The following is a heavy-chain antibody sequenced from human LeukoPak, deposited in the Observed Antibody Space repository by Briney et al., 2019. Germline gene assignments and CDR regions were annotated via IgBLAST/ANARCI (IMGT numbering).Heavy chain of an antibody. CDR1: GYSFTSYW. CDR3: ARRRSTNKYYYCYYMDV. V-gene: IGHV5-51*01. CDR2: IYPGDSDT. Sequence: GESLKISCKGSGYSFTSYWIGWVRQMPGKGLEWMGIIYPGDSDTRYSPSFQGQVTISADKSISTAYLQWSSLKASDTAMYYCARRRSTNKYYYCYYMDVWGKGTTVTVSS. J-gene: IGHJ6*03. D-gene: IGHD1/OR15-1a*01.